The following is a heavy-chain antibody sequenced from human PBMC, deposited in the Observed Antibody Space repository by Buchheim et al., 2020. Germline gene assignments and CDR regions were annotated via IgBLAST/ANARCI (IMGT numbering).Heavy chain of an antibody. Sequence: QVQLQESGPGLVKPSETLSLTCTVSGGSVSSGSYYWSWIRQPPGKGLEWIGYIYYSGSTNYNPSLKSRVNISVDTSKNQFFLKLSSVTAADTAVYYCASTRGYDFWSGYYTVGNYYYYGMDVWGQGTT. D-gene: IGHD3-3*01. CDR1: GGSVSSGSYY. J-gene: IGHJ6*02. CDR3: ASTRGYDFWSGYYTVGNYYYYGMDV. V-gene: IGHV4-61*01. CDR2: IYYSGST.